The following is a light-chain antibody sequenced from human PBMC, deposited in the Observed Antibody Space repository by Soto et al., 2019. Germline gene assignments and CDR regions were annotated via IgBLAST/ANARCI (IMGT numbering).Light chain of an antibody. CDR2: EDN. CDR1: NSDVGTYNL. CDR3: CSYAGGNAWV. V-gene: IGLV2-23*01. J-gene: IGLJ3*02. Sequence: QSALTQPRSVSGSPGQSVTISCTGTNSDVGTYNLVSWYQQHPGKAPRLIIFEDNKRPSGVSNRFSGSKSANTASLTIAGLQAGDEADYYCCSYAGGNAWVFGGGTKLTVL.